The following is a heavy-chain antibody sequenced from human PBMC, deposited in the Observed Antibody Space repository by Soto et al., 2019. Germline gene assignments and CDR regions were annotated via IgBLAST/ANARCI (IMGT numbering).Heavy chain of an antibody. CDR2: IYPGDSDT. Sequence: GESLKISCKGSGYSFTSYWIGWVRQMPGKGLEWMGIIYPGDSDTRYSPSFQGQVTISADKSISTAYLQWSSLKASDTAMYYCARQGQNDYGDHSIAFDIWGQGTMVTVSS. CDR1: GYSFTSYW. CDR3: ARQGQNDYGDHSIAFDI. J-gene: IGHJ3*02. D-gene: IGHD4-17*01. V-gene: IGHV5-51*01.